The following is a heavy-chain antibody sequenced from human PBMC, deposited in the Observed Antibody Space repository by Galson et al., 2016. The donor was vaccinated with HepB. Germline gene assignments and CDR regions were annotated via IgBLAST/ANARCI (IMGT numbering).Heavy chain of an antibody. V-gene: IGHV4-31*03. CDR3: ARIKYSGYNPGLFFDS. CDR1: GGSISSGGYY. D-gene: IGHD5-12*01. J-gene: IGHJ4*02. Sequence: TLSLTCTVSGGSISSGGYYWSWIRQHPGKGLEWIGYIYYSGSTYYNPSLKSRVIMSVDTSKNQFSLKLTSVTAADTAVYYCARIKYSGYNPGLFFDSWGQGILVSVSS. CDR2: IYYSGST.